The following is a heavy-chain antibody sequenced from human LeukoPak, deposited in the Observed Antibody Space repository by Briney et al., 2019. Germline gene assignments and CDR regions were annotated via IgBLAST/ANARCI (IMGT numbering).Heavy chain of an antibody. CDR2: ISNDGGGT. Sequence: GGSLRLSCAASGFIFNNYGLIWVRQAPGKGLEWVSAISNDGGGTQYADFVEGRFTFSRDNSKNTLFLQMSSLRAEDMALYYCAKGSSGYFADLWGQGTLVTVSS. J-gene: IGHJ5*02. D-gene: IGHD3-22*01. CDR3: AKGSSGYFADL. CDR1: GFIFNNYG. V-gene: IGHV3-23*01.